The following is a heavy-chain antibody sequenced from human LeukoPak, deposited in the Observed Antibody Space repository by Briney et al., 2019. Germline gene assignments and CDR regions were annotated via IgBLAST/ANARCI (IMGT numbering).Heavy chain of an antibody. Sequence: GGSLRLSCAASGFTFSAYAMSWVRQAPGKAPEWVSAISGSDGTIYYADSVKGRFTVSRDNSKNTLYLQMNSLRAEDSAVYYCAKRSSYSSGYYGDYWGQGTLVNVSS. D-gene: IGHD6-19*01. CDR1: GFTFSAYA. V-gene: IGHV3-23*01. J-gene: IGHJ4*02. CDR3: AKRSSYSSGYYGDY. CDR2: ISGSDGTI.